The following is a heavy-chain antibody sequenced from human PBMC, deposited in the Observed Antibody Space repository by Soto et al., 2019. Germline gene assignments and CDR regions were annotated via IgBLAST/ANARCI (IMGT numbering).Heavy chain of an antibody. J-gene: IGHJ4*02. CDR3: ARVPYSNHTGY. V-gene: IGHV3-74*01. CDR1: GFTFSSYW. Sequence: GGSLRLSCAASGFTFSSYWMYWVRQAPGKGLVWVSRINSDGSSTSYADSVKGRFTISRDNAKNTLYLQMNSLRAEDTAVYYCARVPYSNHTGYWGQGTLVTVSS. CDR2: INSDGSST. D-gene: IGHD4-4*01.